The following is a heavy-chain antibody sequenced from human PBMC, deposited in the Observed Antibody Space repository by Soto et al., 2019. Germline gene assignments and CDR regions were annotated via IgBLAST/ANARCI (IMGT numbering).Heavy chain of an antibody. CDR1: GFTFSSYA. CDR2: ISGSGAST. V-gene: IGHV3-23*01. D-gene: IGHD2-2*01. CDR3: ARSASWSTLFFFDS. J-gene: IGHJ4*02. Sequence: LRLSCAASGFTFSSYAMSWVRQAPGKGLEWVSVISGSGASTSYGDAVKGRFTISRDNSKNTLYLQLNSLRADDTAVYYCARSASWSTLFFFDSWGLGTLVTVSS.